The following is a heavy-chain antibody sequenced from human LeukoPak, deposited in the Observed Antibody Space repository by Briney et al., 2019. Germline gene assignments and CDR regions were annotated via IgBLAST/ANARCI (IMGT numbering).Heavy chain of an antibody. D-gene: IGHD4-23*01. J-gene: IGHJ3*02. CDR2: INHSGST. V-gene: IGHV4-34*01. CDR3: ARGRWPLRAFDI. CDR1: GGSFSGYY. Sequence: SETLSLTCAVYGGSFSGYYWSWIRQPPGKGLEWIGEINHSGSTNYNPSLKSRFTISVDTSKNQFSLKLSSVTAADTAVYYCARGRWPLRAFDIWGQGTMVTVSS.